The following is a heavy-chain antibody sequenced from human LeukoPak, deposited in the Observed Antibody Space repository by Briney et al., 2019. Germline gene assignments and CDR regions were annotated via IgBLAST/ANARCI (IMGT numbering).Heavy chain of an antibody. CDR3: ARDQVVVVTTDY. CDR2: ISSSGSTI. V-gene: IGHV3-11*01. Sequence: GGSLRLSCAASGFTFSDYYMSWIRQAPGKGLEWVSYISSSGSTIYYADSVKGRFTISRDNAKDSLYLQMNSLRAEDTAVYYCARDQVVVVTTDYWGQGTLVTVSS. D-gene: IGHD2-15*01. CDR1: GFTFSDYY. J-gene: IGHJ4*02.